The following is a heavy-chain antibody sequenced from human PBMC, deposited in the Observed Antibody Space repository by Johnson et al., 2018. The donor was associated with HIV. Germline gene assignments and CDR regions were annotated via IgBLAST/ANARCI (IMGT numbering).Heavy chain of an antibody. J-gene: IGHJ3*02. CDR2: ISWNSGSI. V-gene: IGHV3-9*01. CDR1: GFTFSSYA. D-gene: IGHD3-10*01. Sequence: VQLVESGGGVVQPGRSLRLSCAASGFTFSSYAMHWVRQAPGKGLAWVSGISWNSGSIGYADSVKGRFPISRANAKNSLYLQMNRLGAEDTALYYCAKALRITMVQVYHRGGDAFDIWGQGTMVTVSS. CDR3: AKALRITMVQVYHRGGDAFDI.